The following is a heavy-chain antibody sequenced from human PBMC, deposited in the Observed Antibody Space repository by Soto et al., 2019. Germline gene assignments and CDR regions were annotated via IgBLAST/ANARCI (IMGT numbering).Heavy chain of an antibody. V-gene: IGHV1-69*01. D-gene: IGHD2-21*02. CDR2: IIGTIATA. Sequence: QVQLVQSGAEVKKPGSSVKVSCKASGATFSSHGISWVRQAPGQGLEWRGVIIGTIATANIAQRFQGRVTITAAASTGTVYMELSGLRSEDTAVYYCARDYVTLEAGNSAVAYAFEIWGQGTMVTVSS. CDR3: ARDYVTLEAGNSAVAYAFEI. J-gene: IGHJ3*02. CDR1: GATFSSHG.